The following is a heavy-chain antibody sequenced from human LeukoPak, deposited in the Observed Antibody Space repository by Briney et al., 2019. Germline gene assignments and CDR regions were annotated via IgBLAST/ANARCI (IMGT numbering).Heavy chain of an antibody. J-gene: IGHJ6*02. V-gene: IGHV1-18*01. Sequence: ASMKVSCKASGYTFTSYGISWVRQAPGQGLEWMGWISAYNGNTNYAQKLQGRVTMTRNTSISTAYMELSSLTSEDTAVYYCARDTDGYVWGQGTTVTVSS. CDR3: ARDTDGYV. CDR1: GYTFTSYG. CDR2: ISAYNGNT.